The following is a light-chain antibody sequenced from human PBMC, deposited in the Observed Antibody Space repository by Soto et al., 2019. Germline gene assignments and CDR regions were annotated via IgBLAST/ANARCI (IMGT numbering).Light chain of an antibody. Sequence: EKGMTLSPATPSVSPRERATTSFRARQSISTNLAWYQQKPGQAPRLLIHGASTRATGIPARFSGSGSGTEFTLTISSLQSEDFAVYFCQQYNDWPPVTFGGGTKVDIK. CDR1: QSISTN. V-gene: IGKV3-15*01. CDR3: QQYNDWPPVT. J-gene: IGKJ4*01. CDR2: GAS.